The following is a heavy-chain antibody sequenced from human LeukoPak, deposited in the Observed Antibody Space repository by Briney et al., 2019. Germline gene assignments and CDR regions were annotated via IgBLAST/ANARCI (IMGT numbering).Heavy chain of an antibody. D-gene: IGHD3-22*01. V-gene: IGHV3-30*02. CDR2: IAYDGSDK. CDR1: GSTFSSYG. J-gene: IGHJ3*02. CDR3: AVPYYYDSSGYHDAFDI. Sequence: PGGSLRLSCAASGSTFSSYGMHWVRQAPGKGLEWVAFIAYDGSDKYYADSVKGRFTISRDNSKNTLYLQMNSLRAEDTAVYYCAVPYYYDSSGYHDAFDIWGQGTMVTVSS.